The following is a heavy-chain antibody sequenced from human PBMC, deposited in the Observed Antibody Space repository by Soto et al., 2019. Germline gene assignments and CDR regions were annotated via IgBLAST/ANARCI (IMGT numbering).Heavy chain of an antibody. CDR2: MNANSGNT. V-gene: IGHV1-8*01. J-gene: IGHJ6*02. D-gene: IGHD3-10*01. CDR1: GYTFTSYD. Sequence: QVQLVQSGAEVKKPGASVKVSCKASGYTFTSYDINWVRQATGQGLEWLGWMNANSGNTDYAQKFQGRVTMTRKTAISTAYRALSSLRSEDTAVYYCAGSAVGGMDVWGQGTTVTVSS. CDR3: AGSAVGGMDV.